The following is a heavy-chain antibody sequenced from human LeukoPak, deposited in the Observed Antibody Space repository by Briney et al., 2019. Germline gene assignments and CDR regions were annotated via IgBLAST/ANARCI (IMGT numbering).Heavy chain of an antibody. CDR1: GGTFSSYA. D-gene: IGHD3-22*01. CDR2: IIPILGIA. J-gene: IGHJ6*02. V-gene: IGHV1-69*04. CDR3: ARAVVVITTYHYYYGMDV. Sequence: SVKVSCKASGGTFSSYAISWVRQAPGRGLEWMGRIIPILGIANYAQKFQGRVTITADKSTSTAYMELSSLRSVDTAVYYCARAVVVITTYHYYYGMDVWGQGTTVTVSS.